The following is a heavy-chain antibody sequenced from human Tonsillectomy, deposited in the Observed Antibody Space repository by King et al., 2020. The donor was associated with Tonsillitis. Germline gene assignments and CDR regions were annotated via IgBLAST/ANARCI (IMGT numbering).Heavy chain of an antibody. V-gene: IGHV4-34*01. CDR3: ARASMDV. CDR1: GGSFSGYY. J-gene: IGHJ6*04. Sequence: VQLQQWGAGLLKPSETLSLTCAVYGGSFSGYYWSWIREAPGKGLEWIGEINHSGSTNYNPSLKSRVTISVDTSKNQFSLKLSSVTAADTAVYHCARASMDVWGKGTTVTVSS. CDR2: INHSGST.